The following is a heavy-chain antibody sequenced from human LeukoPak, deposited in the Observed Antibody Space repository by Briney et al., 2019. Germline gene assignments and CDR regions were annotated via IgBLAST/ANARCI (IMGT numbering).Heavy chain of an antibody. CDR3: ARPGSGSYLFPFAY. D-gene: IGHD3-10*01. CDR2: IYYSGST. CDR1: GGSISSSSYY. V-gene: IGHV4-39*01. Sequence: SETLSLTCTVSGGSISSSSYYWGWIRQPPGKGLEWIGSIYYSGSTYYNPSLKSRVTISVDTSKNQFSLKLSSVTAADTAVYYCARPGSGSYLFPFAYWGQGTLVTVYS. J-gene: IGHJ4*02.